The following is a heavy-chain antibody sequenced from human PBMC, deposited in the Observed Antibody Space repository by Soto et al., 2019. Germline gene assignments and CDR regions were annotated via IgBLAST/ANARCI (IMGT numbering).Heavy chain of an antibody. CDR2: ITTVSSSM. J-gene: IGHJ4*02. CDR3: ATAYSGGWKFDN. V-gene: IGHV3-48*02. D-gene: IGHD6-19*01. Sequence: DVQLVESGGGLVQPGGSLRLSCAASRFSFSSYAMMWVRQAPGEGLEWLSYITTVSSSMYYADSVKGRFTISRDNAKNMLYLQMNSLRDEDTAVYYCATAYSGGWKFDNWGRGALVTVSS. CDR1: RFSFSSYA.